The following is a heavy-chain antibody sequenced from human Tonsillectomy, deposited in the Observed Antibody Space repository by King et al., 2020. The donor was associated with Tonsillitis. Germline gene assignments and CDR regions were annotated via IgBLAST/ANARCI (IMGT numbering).Heavy chain of an antibody. V-gene: IGHV3-48*01. CDR2: ISSSSSTI. CDR1: GFTFSSYS. D-gene: IGHD5-12*01. Sequence: VQLVESGGGLVQPGGSLRLSCAASGFTFSSYSMNWVRQAPGKGLELVSYISSSSSTIYYADSVKGRLTISRDNAKNSLYLQMNSLRAEDTAVYYCARDERGYCGYDYCFDHWRQGALVTVPS. CDR3: ARDERGYCGYDYCFDH. J-gene: IGHJ4*02.